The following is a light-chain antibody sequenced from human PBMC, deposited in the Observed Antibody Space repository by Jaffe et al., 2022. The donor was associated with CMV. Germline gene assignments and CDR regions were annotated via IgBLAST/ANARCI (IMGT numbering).Light chain of an antibody. CDR3: QQYGRSPPLT. J-gene: IGKJ4*01. V-gene: IGKV3-20*01. CDR1: DDVRNNY. CDR2: AAS. Sequence: IVLTQSPATLSLSPGERATLSCRASDDVRNNYIAWYRQKPGQPPRLLIYAASNRATGIPDRISGSGSGTDFTLTISRLESEDFAVYYCQQYGRSPPLTFGGGTKVEIK.